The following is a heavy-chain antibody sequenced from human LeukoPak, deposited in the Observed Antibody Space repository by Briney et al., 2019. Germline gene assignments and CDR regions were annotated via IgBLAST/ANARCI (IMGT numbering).Heavy chain of an antibody. CDR2: IGAYNGNT. CDR1: GYTFTSYG. V-gene: IGHV1-18*01. J-gene: IGHJ5*02. D-gene: IGHD3-10*01. Sequence: ASVKVSCKASGYTFTSYGISWVRQAPGQGLEWMGWIGAYNGNTNYAQKLHGRVTMTTDTSTSTAYMELRSLRSDDTAVYYCARDSPRARLGGFDPWGQGTLVTVSS. CDR3: ARDSPRARLGGFDP.